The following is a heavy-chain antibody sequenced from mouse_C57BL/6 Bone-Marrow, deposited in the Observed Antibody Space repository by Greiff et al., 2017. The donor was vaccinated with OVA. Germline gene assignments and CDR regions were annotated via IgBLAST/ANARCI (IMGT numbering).Heavy chain of an antibody. CDR1: GFTFSSYG. CDR2: ISSGGSYT. V-gene: IGHV5-6*02. J-gene: IGHJ2*01. CDR3: ARHGPTGYFDD. Sequence: EVMLVESGGDLVKPGGSLKLSCAASGFTFSSYGMSWVRQTPDKRLEWVATISSGGSYTYYPDSVKGRFTISRDNAKNTLYLQMSSLKSEDTAMYYCARHGPTGYFDDWGQGTTLTVSS. D-gene: IGHD4-1*02.